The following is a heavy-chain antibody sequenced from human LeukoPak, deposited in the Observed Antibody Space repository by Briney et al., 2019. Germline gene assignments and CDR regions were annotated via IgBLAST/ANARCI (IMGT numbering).Heavy chain of an antibody. Sequence: GGSLRLSCAASGFTFSSYWMSWVRQAPGKGLEWVANIKEDGSEKYFVDSVKGRFTISRDNAKNSLYLQMSSLRVEDTAVYYCARDKVVGAMTGSNFDYWGQGILVTVSS. CDR1: GFTFSSYW. J-gene: IGHJ4*02. D-gene: IGHD1-26*01. CDR2: IKEDGSEK. CDR3: ARDKVVGAMTGSNFDY. V-gene: IGHV3-7*01.